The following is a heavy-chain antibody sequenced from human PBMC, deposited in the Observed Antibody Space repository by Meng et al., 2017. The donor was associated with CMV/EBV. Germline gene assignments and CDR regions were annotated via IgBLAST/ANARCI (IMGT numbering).Heavy chain of an antibody. CDR2: IYYSGST. V-gene: IGHV4-30-4*08. D-gene: IGHD2-21*02. CDR3: AREGDNPFDY. Sequence: QVQLPESGPGQVKPSQTLSRTFSVSGGSISSCDYYWSWIRQPPGKGLVWIGYIYYSGSTYYNPSLKSRVTISVDTSKNQFSLKLCSVTAADTAVYYCAREGDNPFDYWGQGTLVTASS. J-gene: IGHJ4*02. CDR1: GGSISSCDYY.